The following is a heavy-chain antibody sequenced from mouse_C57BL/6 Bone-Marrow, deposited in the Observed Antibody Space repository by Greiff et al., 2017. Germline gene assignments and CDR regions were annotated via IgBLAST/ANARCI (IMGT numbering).Heavy chain of an antibody. Sequence: QVQLQQPGAELVKPGASVKLSCKASGYTFTSYWMQWVKQRPGQGLEWIGEIDPSDSYTNYNQKFKGKATLTVDPSSSTAYMQLSSLTSEDSAVYYCAREDSNYLYYFDYWGQGTTLTVSS. J-gene: IGHJ2*01. D-gene: IGHD2-5*01. CDR3: AREDSNYLYYFDY. CDR1: GYTFTSYW. CDR2: IDPSDSYT. V-gene: IGHV1-50*01.